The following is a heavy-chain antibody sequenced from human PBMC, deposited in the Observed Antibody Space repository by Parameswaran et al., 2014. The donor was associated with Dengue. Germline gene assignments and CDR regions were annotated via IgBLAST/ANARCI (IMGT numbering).Heavy chain of an antibody. V-gene: IGHV3-23*01. D-gene: IGHD6-19*01. J-gene: IGHJ2*01. Sequence: RWIRQPPGKGLEWVSAISGSGGSTYYADSVKGRFTISRDNSKNTLYLQMNSLRAEDTAVYYCAKSRQTALEQWPYRPYWYFDLWGRGTLVTVSS. CDR3: AKSRQTALEQWPYRPYWYFDL. CDR2: ISGSGGST.